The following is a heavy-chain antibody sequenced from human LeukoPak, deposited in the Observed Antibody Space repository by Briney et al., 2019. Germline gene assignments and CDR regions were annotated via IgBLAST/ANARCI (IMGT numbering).Heavy chain of an antibody. Sequence: GASVKVSCKASGYTFTTYGISWVRQAPEQGLEWMGWIDAYNGNTKYAQKLQGRVSMTTDTSTSTAYMELRSLRSDDTAVYYCARDYGSGSYRFDYWGQGTLVTVSS. CDR2: IDAYNGNT. D-gene: IGHD3-10*01. CDR3: ARDYGSGSYRFDY. V-gene: IGHV1-18*01. CDR1: GYTFTTYG. J-gene: IGHJ4*02.